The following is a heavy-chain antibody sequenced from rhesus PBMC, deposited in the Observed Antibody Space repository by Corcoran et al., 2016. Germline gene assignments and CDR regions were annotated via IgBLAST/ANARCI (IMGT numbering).Heavy chain of an antibody. CDR2: ISSASSYI. CDR3: TRESGYYYGLDS. CDR1: GFTFSSYG. J-gene: IGHJ6*01. Sequence: EVQLVESGGGLVQPGGSLRLSCAASGFTFSSYGLSWVRPGPGKGLEWGSSISSASSYIYYADSVKGRFTISRDNAKNSLSLQMNSPRAEDTAVYYCTRESGYYYGLDSWGQGVVVTVSS. V-gene: IGHV3S16*01.